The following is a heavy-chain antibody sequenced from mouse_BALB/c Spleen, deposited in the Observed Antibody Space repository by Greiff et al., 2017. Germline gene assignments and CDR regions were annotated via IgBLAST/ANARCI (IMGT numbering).Heavy chain of an antibody. D-gene: IGHD2-4*01. CDR2: IYPGSGNT. CDR3: ARAMITDDY. V-gene: IGHV1-77*01. CDR1: GYTFTDYY. Sequence: QVQLQQSGAELARPGASVKLSCKASGYTFTDYYINWVKQRTGQGLEWIGEIYPGSGNTYYNEKFKGKATLTADKSSSTAYMQLSSLTSEDSAVYFCARAMITDDYWGQGTSVTVSS. J-gene: IGHJ4*01.